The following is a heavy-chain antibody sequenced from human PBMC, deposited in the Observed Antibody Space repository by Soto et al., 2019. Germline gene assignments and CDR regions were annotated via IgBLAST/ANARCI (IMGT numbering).Heavy chain of an antibody. CDR1: GGSISSRNW. J-gene: IGHJ5*02. CDR3: ARERPDGARLDP. Sequence: PSETLSLTCAVSGGSISSRNWWSWIRQPPGKGLEWIGYIYHSGSTYYNPSLKSRVTISVDTSKNQFSLKLSSVTAADTAVYYCARERPDGARLDPWGQGTLVTVSS. CDR2: IYHSGST. V-gene: IGHV4-30-4*01. D-gene: IGHD6-6*01.